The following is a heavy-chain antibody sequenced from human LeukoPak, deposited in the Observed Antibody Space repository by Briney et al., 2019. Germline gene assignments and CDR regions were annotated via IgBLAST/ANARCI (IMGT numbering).Heavy chain of an antibody. J-gene: IGHJ3*02. CDR1: GFTFSSYA. D-gene: IGHD3-9*01. Sequence: GGSPRLSCAASGFTFSSYAMSWVRQAPGKGLEWVSAISGSGGSTYYADSVKGRFTISRDNSKNTLYLQMNSLRAEDTAVYYCAKDGDPILTGPYDAFDIWGQGTMVTVSS. CDR3: AKDGDPILTGPYDAFDI. CDR2: ISGSGGST. V-gene: IGHV3-23*01.